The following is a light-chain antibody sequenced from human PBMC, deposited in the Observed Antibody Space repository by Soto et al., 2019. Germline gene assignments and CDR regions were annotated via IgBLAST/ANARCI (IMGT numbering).Light chain of an antibody. J-gene: IGLJ2*01. V-gene: IGLV2-14*01. CDR2: EVS. Sequence: QSALTQPASVSGSPGQSITISCIGTSSDVGGYNYVSWYQQHPGKAPKLMIYEVSDRPSGVSNRFSGSKSGNTASLTISGLQAEDEADYYCSSYTSSNTLLFGGGNKVTVL. CDR1: SSDVGGYNY. CDR3: SSYTSSNTLL.